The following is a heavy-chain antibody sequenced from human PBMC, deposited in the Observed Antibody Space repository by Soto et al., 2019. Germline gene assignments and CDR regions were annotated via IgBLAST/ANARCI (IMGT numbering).Heavy chain of an antibody. V-gene: IGHV1-69*01. D-gene: IGHD3-22*01. J-gene: IGHJ6*02. Sequence: QVQLVQSGAEVKKPGSSVKVSCKASGGTFSSYAISWVRQAPGQGLEWMGGIIPIFGTANYAQKFQGRVTITADESTSTAYMELSSLISEDTAVYYCASSNYYDSSGYYAHYYYGMDVWGQGTTVTVSS. CDR3: ASSNYYDSSGYYAHYYYGMDV. CDR2: IIPIFGTA. CDR1: GGTFSSYA.